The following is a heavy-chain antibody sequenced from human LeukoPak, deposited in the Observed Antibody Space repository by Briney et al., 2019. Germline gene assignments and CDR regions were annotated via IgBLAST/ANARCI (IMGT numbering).Heavy chain of an antibody. Sequence: SETLSLTCTVSGGSIGSSTYYWGWLRQPPGKGLQWVGSIYYSGSTYYSPSLKSRVTISVDTSKNQFSLKLSSVTAADTAVYYCARTHYYGSGSPFDYWGQGTLGTVSS. D-gene: IGHD3-10*01. V-gene: IGHV4-39*01. CDR1: GGSIGSSTYY. CDR2: IYYSGST. CDR3: ARTHYYGSGSPFDY. J-gene: IGHJ4*02.